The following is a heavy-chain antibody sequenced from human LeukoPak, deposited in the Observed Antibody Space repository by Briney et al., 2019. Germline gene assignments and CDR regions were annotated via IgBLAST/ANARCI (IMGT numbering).Heavy chain of an antibody. V-gene: IGHV1-8*01. CDR2: MNPNNSDI. D-gene: IGHD1-14*01. CDR1: GYTFTSYH. CDR3: VRVPPGTTIYAY. J-gene: IGHJ4*02. Sequence: ASVKVSCKASGYTFTSYHINWVRQATGQGLEWVGWMNPNNSDIGYAQEFQGRVTMTRNTSIGTAYMELSSLRSEDTAIYYCVRVPPGTTIYAYWGQGTLVTASS.